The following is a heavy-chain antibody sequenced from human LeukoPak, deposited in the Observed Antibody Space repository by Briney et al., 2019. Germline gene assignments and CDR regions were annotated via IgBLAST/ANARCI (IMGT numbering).Heavy chain of an antibody. V-gene: IGHV3-23*01. CDR1: GFTISSYA. Sequence: PGGSLRLSCAASGFTISSYAMSWVRQAPGKGLEWVSAISGSGGSTYYADSVKGRFTISRDNSKNTLYLQMNSLRAEDTAVYYCAKRPSYDYGDYGSYFDYWGQGTLVTVSS. D-gene: IGHD4-17*01. CDR3: AKRPSYDYGDYGSYFDY. J-gene: IGHJ4*02. CDR2: ISGSGGST.